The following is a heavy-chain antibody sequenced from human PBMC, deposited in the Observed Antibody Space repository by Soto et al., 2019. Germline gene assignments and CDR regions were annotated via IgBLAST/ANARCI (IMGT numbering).Heavy chain of an antibody. CDR1: GFTFSSYS. D-gene: IGHD2-2*02. J-gene: IGHJ6*01. CDR2: ISSSSSYI. Sequence: EVQLVESGGGLVKPGGSLRLSCAASGFTFSSYSMNWVRQAPGKGLEWVSSISSSSSYIYYADSVKGRFTISRDNAKNSLYLQMNSLRAEDTAVYYCARAIVVVPAAILSYYYYGMDVW. V-gene: IGHV3-21*01. CDR3: ARAIVVVPAAILSYYYYGMDV.